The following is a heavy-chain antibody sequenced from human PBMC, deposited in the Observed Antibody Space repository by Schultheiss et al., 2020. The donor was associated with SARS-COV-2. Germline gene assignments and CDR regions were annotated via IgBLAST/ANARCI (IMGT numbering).Heavy chain of an antibody. CDR3: ARGQGTLHEYYYYYGMDV. J-gene: IGHJ6*02. CDR2: IYTSGST. CDR1: DGSISSYY. V-gene: IGHV4-4*07. Sequence: SETLSLTCTVSDGSISSYYWSWIRQPAGKGLEWIGRIYTSGSTNYNPSLKSRVTISVDTSKNQFSLKLSSVTAADTAVYYCARGQGTLHEYYYYYGMDVWGQGTTVTVSS.